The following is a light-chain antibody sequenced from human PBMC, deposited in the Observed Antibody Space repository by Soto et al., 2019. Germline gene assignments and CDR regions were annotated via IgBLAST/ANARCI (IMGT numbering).Light chain of an antibody. CDR3: AAWDASLNGVV. J-gene: IGLJ2*01. CDR2: SSN. Sequence: QSVLTQPPSASGTPGQRVTISCSGSSSNIGSNSLNWYQQLPGTAPKLLMYSSNQRPSWVPDRFSGSKSGTSASLAISGLQSEDEADYYCAAWDASLNGVVFGGGTKLTVL. V-gene: IGLV1-44*01. CDR1: SSNIGSNS.